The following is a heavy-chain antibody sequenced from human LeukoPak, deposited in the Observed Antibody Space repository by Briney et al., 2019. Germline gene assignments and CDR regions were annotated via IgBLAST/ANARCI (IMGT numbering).Heavy chain of an antibody. D-gene: IGHD1-26*01. V-gene: IGHV3-21*01. CDR1: GFTFSSYS. CDR3: ARDHVGVVGSTGGVDY. Sequence: PGGSLRLSCAASGFTFSSYSMNWVRQAPGKGLEWVSSISSSSSYIYYADSVKGRFTISRDNAKNSLYLQMNSLRAEDTAVYYCARDHVGVVGSTGGVDYWGQGTLVTVSS. CDR2: ISSSSSYI. J-gene: IGHJ4*02.